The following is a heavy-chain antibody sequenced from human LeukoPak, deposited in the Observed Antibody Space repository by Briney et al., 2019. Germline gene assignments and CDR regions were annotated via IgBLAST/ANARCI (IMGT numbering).Heavy chain of an antibody. J-gene: IGHJ4*02. CDR2: INHSGST. D-gene: IGHD3-16*02. Sequence: SETLSLTCAIYGGSFSGYYWSWIRQPPGKGLGWIGEINHSGSTNYNPSLKSRVTISVDTSKNQFSLKLSSVTAADTAVYYCARRGDYVWGSYRLTIRRFDYWGQGTLVTVSS. CDR1: GGSFSGYY. CDR3: ARRGDYVWGSYRLTIRRFDY. V-gene: IGHV4-34*01.